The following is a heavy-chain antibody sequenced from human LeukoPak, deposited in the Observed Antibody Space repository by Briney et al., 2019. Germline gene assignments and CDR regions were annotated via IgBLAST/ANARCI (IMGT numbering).Heavy chain of an antibody. J-gene: IGHJ3*02. CDR2: IYPGDSDT. Sequence: GESLKISCKGSGYSFTSYWIGWVRQMPGKGLEWMGIIYPGDSDTRYSPSFQGQVTISADKSISTAYLQWSSLKASDTAMYYCARQADGDIVVVPAAIGSEAFDIWGQGTMVTVSS. D-gene: IGHD2-2*02. CDR3: ARQADGDIVVVPAAIGSEAFDI. V-gene: IGHV5-51*01. CDR1: GYSFTSYW.